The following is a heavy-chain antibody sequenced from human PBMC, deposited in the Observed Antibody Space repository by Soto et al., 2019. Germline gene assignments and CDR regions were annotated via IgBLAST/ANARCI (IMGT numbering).Heavy chain of an antibody. J-gene: IGHJ3*02. Sequence: EEQLVESGGGLVERGGSLRLSCAASELNFNIAWLSWVRQAPGKGLEWVGRIKNNADGGTTDNAAHVKDRFTISRDDSKSTLYLQMNSLKIEDTAMYYCTAMNDRDAFDIWGQGKMVTVSS. V-gene: IGHV3-15*01. CDR1: ELNFNIAW. CDR2: IKNNADGGTT. D-gene: IGHD1-1*01. CDR3: TAMNDRDAFDI.